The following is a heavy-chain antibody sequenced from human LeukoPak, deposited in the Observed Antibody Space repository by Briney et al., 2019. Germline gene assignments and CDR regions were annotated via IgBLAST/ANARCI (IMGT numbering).Heavy chain of an antibody. J-gene: IGHJ3*02. CDR1: GGSTSSYY. Sequence: PSETLSLTCTVSGGSTSSYYWSWIRQPPGKGLEWIGYIYSSGSTNYNPSLKSRVTISVDTSKNQFSLKLSSVTAADTAVYYCARERDGYNYGAFDIWGQGTMVTVSS. V-gene: IGHV4-59*01. CDR2: IYSSGST. D-gene: IGHD5-24*01. CDR3: ARERDGYNYGAFDI.